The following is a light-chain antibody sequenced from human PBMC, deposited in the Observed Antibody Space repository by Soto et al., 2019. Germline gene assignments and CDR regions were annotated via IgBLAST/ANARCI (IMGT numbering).Light chain of an antibody. CDR1: QSVSSSS. CDR3: QQSGSSPWT. CDR2: GAS. Sequence: EIVLTQSPGTLSLSPGERATLSCRASQSVSSSSLAWYQQKPGQAPRLLIYGASSRATGIPDRFSDSGSGTDFTLTISRLEPEDVSVYYYQQSGSSPWTFGQGTKVEIK. V-gene: IGKV3-20*01. J-gene: IGKJ1*01.